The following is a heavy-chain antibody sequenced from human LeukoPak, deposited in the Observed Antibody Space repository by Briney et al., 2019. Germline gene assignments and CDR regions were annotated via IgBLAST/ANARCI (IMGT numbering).Heavy chain of an antibody. CDR1: GFTFTDYY. J-gene: IGHJ4*02. CDR2: INYSGDNV. D-gene: IGHD3-10*01. CDR3: AKDREGSGSYYLDY. Sequence: GGSLRLSCSVSGFTFTDYYFSWIRQAPGRGLEWLSYINYSGDNVFYADSVKGRFTISRDNSKNTLYLQMNSLRAEDTAVYYCAKDREGSGSYYLDYWGQGTLVTVSS. V-gene: IGHV3-11*01.